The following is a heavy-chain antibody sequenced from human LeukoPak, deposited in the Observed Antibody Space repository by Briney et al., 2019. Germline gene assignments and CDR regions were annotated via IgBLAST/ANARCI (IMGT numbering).Heavy chain of an antibody. CDR3: ARGSSSFNYYYYYMDV. D-gene: IGHD6-6*01. V-gene: IGHV4-59*01. CDR1: GGSISSYY. CDR2: IYYSGST. Sequence: SETLSLTCTVSGGSISSYYWSWIRQPPGKGLEWIGYIYYSGSTNYNPSLKSRVTISVDTSKNQFSLKLSSVTAADTAVYYCARGSSSFNYYYYYMDVWGKGTTVTVSS. J-gene: IGHJ6*03.